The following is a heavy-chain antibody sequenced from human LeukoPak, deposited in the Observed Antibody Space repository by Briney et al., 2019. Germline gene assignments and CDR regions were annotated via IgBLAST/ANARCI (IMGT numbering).Heavy chain of an antibody. CDR3: ARAGPSRITIFGANILGY. CDR2: INHSGST. V-gene: IGHV4-34*01. Sequence: PSETLSLTCAVYGGSFSGYYWSWIRQPPGKGLEWIGEINHSGSTNYNPSLKSRVTISVDTSKNQFSLKLSSVTAADTAVYYCARAGPSRITIFGANILGYWGQGTLVTVSS. CDR1: GGSFSGYY. J-gene: IGHJ4*02. D-gene: IGHD3-3*01.